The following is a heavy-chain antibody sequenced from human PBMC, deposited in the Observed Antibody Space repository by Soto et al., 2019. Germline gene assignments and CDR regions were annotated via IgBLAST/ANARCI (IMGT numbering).Heavy chain of an antibody. V-gene: IGHV1-69*13. J-gene: IGHJ4*02. CDR3: ARDEAYSPPRKPLDY. CDR2: IIPIFGTA. Sequence: ASVKVSCKASGGTFSSYAISWVRQAPGQGLEWMGGIIPIFGTANYAQKFQGRVTITADESTSTAYMELSSLRSEDTAVYYCARDEAYSPPRKPLDYWGQGTLVTVSS. D-gene: IGHD2-21*01. CDR1: GGTFSSYA.